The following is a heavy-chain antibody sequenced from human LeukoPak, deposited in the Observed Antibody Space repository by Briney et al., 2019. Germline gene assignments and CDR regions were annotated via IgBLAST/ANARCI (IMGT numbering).Heavy chain of an antibody. CDR2: ISTNGGST. D-gene: IGHD3-10*01. J-gene: IGHJ6*03. V-gene: IGHV3-64*01. CDR1: GFTFSSYA. Sequence: GGSLRLSCAASGFTFSSYAMHWVRQAPGKGLEYVSAISTNGGSTYYANSVKGRFTISRDNSKNTLYLQMGSLRAEDMGVYYCARGSSYYGSGSYYNEPMDVWGKGTTVTISS. CDR3: ARGSSYYGSGSYYNEPMDV.